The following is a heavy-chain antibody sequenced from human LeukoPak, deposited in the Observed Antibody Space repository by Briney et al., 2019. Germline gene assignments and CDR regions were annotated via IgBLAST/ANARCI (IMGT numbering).Heavy chain of an antibody. Sequence: SVKVSRKASGGTFSSYAISWVRQAPGQGLEWMGRIIPIFGTANYAQKFQGRVTITTDESTSTAYMELSSLRSEDTAVYYCARDRGYDYVWGSYNYFDYWGQGTLVTVSS. CDR2: IIPIFGTA. V-gene: IGHV1-69*05. CDR3: ARDRGYDYVWGSYNYFDY. J-gene: IGHJ4*02. D-gene: IGHD3-16*01. CDR1: GGTFSSYA.